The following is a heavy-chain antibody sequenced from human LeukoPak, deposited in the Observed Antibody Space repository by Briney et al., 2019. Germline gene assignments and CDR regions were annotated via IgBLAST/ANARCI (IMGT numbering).Heavy chain of an antibody. CDR3: ARDTPSVAGYYFDY. CDR2: ISYDGSNK. V-gene: IGHV3-30-3*01. CDR1: GFTFSSYA. D-gene: IGHD6-19*01. J-gene: IGHJ4*02. Sequence: GRSLRLSCAASGFTFSSYAMHWVRQAPGKGLDWVAVISYDGSNKYYADSVKGRFTISRDNSKNTLYLQMNSLRAEDTAVYYCARDTPSVAGYYFDYWGQGTLVTVSS.